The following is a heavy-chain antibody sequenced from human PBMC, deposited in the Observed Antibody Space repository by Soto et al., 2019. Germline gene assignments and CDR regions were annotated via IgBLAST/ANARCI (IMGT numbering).Heavy chain of an antibody. D-gene: IGHD3-10*01. Sequence: SGPTLVNPTQTLTLTCTFSGFSLSTSGMCVSWIRQPPGKALEWLALIDWDDDKYYSTSLKTRLTISKDTSKNQVVLTMTNMDPVDTATYYXARGGEGYIPHSGGFDYWGQGTLVTVSS. V-gene: IGHV2-70*01. J-gene: IGHJ4*02. CDR1: GFSLSTSGMC. CDR3: ARGGEGYIPHSGGFDY. CDR2: IDWDDDK.